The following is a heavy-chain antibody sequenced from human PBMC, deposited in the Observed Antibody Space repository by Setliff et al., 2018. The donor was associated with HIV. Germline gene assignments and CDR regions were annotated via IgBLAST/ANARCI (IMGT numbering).Heavy chain of an antibody. CDR3: ARSLPYDSIPLDP. D-gene: IGHD3-22*01. Sequence: ASVKVSCKASGGTFSSYAINWVRQATGQGLEWMGWMSPNSGYTVYEQKFQGRVTMTSSTSISTAYMELSRLRSEDTAVYYCARSLPYDSIPLDPWGQGTLVTVSS. CDR1: GGTFSSYA. J-gene: IGHJ5*02. V-gene: IGHV1-8*02. CDR2: MSPNSGYT.